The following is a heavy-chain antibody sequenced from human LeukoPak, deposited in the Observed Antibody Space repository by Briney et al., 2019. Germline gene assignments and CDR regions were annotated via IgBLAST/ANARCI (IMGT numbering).Heavy chain of an antibody. CDR3: AKGAGGSYGLYYFDY. J-gene: IGHJ4*02. Sequence: HPGGSLRLSCAASGFTFDDYAMSWVRQAPGKGLEWVSSIIANGGSTYYADSVKGRFTISRDNSENTVYLQMNSLRAEDTAVYYCAKGAGGSYGLYYFDYWGQGILVTVSS. V-gene: IGHV3-23*01. CDR2: IIANGGST. D-gene: IGHD5-24*01. CDR1: GFTFDDYA.